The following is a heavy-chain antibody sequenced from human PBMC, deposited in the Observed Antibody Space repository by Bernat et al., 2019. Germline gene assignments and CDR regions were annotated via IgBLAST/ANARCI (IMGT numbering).Heavy chain of an antibody. CDR3: VKDLTVRHYGWDY. CDR2: ISYSGGST. J-gene: IGHJ4*02. CDR1: GFILNSYA. V-gene: IGHV3-23*01. Sequence: EVQLLESGGGLVEPGGSLRLSCAASGFILNSYAMSWGRQAPGKGLEWVSGISYSGGSTYYADSVKGRFTISRDNSKNTLYLQRNSLRAEDTAVYHCVKDLTVRHYGWDYWGQGTLVTVSS. D-gene: IGHD3-10*01.